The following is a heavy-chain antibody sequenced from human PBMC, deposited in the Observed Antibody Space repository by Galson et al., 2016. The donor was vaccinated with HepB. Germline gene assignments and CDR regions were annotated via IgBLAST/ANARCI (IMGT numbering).Heavy chain of an antibody. J-gene: IGHJ4*02. CDR2: INYSGSS. V-gene: IGHV4-34*01. CDR3: ARGRKRGYSVAVDY. Sequence: SETLSLTCAVYGDSLRNYYWSWFRQPPGKGLEWVADINYSGSSNYNPSLKSRLTISIEKSKFQFSLNLTSVTAADTAIYFCARGRKRGYSVAVDYWGQGTLVSVSP. CDR1: GDSLRNYY. D-gene: IGHD5/OR15-5a*01.